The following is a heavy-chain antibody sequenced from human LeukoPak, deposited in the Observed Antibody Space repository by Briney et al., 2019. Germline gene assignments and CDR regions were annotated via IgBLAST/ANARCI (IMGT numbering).Heavy chain of an antibody. Sequence: ASVKVSCKASGYTFTSYGISWVRQAPGQELEWMGIINPSGGSTSYAQKFQGRVTMTRDTSTSTVYMELSSLRSEDTAVYYCAREDGDRVNYWGQGTPVTVSS. CDR1: GYTFTSYG. CDR3: AREDGDRVNY. V-gene: IGHV1-46*01. CDR2: INPSGGST. J-gene: IGHJ4*02. D-gene: IGHD5-24*01.